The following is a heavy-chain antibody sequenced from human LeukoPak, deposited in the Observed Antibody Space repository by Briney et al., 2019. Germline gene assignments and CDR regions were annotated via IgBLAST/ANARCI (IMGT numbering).Heavy chain of an antibody. CDR1: GGTFSSYA. CDR2: IIPILGIA. CDR3: ARVGLYGSGSYTENHFDY. Sequence: ASVKVSCKASGGTFSSYAISWVRQAPEQGLEWMGRIIPILGIANYAQKFQGRVTITADKSTSTAYMELSSLRSEDTAVYYCARVGLYGSGSYTENHFDYWGQGTLVTVSS. J-gene: IGHJ4*02. V-gene: IGHV1-69*04. D-gene: IGHD3-10*01.